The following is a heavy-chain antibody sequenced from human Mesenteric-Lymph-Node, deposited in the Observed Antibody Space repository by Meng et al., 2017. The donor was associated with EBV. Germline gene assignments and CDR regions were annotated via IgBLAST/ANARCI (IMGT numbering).Heavy chain of an antibody. J-gene: IGHJ4*02. V-gene: IGHV7-4-1*02. CDR3: ARGLPYGDYGVDS. CDR1: AYTFNTYA. Sequence: QAQLVKTGSALTRPAAFVKVSCKATAYTFNTYAMNWVRQAPGQGLEWMGWINTNTGYPTYARVFRGRFVFSLDTSVSTAYLQVSSLKAEDTAVYYCARGLPYGDYGVDSWGQGTLVTVSS. D-gene: IGHD4-17*01. CDR2: INTNTGYP.